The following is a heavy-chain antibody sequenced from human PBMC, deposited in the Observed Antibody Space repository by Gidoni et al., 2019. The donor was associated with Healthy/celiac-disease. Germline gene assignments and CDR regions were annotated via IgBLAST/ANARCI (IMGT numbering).Heavy chain of an antibody. CDR3: ARGLSWYRGRWFDP. J-gene: IGHJ5*02. Sequence: QVQLQQWGAGLVKPSETLSLTCAVYGGSFSGYYWSWIRQPPGKGLEWIGEINHSGSTNYHPSLKSRVTISVDTSKNQFSLTLSSVTAADTAVYYCARGLSWYRGRWFDPWGQGTLVTVSS. CDR1: GGSFSGYY. CDR2: INHSGST. V-gene: IGHV4-34*01. D-gene: IGHD6-13*01.